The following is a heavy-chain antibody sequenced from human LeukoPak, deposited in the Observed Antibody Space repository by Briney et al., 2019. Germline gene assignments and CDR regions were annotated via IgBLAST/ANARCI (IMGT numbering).Heavy chain of an antibody. CDR2: ISYDESNT. CDR1: GFTFSSYA. J-gene: IGHJ4*02. V-gene: IGHV3-30*04. Sequence: GGSLRLSWAASGFTFSSYAMHWVRQAPGKGLEWVALISYDESNTFYADSVKGRFTISRDNSKNTLYLQMNSLRVEDTAVYYCARDGDGDYVFSYYFDYWGQGTLVTVSS. CDR3: ARDGDGDYVFSYYFDY. D-gene: IGHD4-17*01.